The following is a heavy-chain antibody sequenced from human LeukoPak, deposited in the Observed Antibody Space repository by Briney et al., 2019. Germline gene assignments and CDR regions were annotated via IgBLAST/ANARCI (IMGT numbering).Heavy chain of an antibody. J-gene: IGHJ3*02. CDR2: IKQDGSEK. D-gene: IGHD6-19*01. CDR1: GFTFSSYL. CDR3: ARDSSGSDAFDI. Sequence: GGSLRLSCAASGFTFSSYLMSWVRQAPGKGLEWVANIKQDGSEKYYVDSVKGRFTISRDNAKNSLYLQMHSLRAEDTAVYYCARDSSGSDAFDIWGQGTMVTVSP. V-gene: IGHV3-7*01.